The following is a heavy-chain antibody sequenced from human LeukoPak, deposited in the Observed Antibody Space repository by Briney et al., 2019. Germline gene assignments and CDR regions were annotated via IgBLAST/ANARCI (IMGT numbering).Heavy chain of an antibody. CDR3: ARHGTSGTNLNWFDP. J-gene: IGHJ5*02. CDR1: GGSISSFY. Sequence: PSETLSLTCTVSGGSISSFYWSWIRQPPGKGLEWIGYIYYSGSTNYNPSLKSRVTISVDASKNQFSLKLSSVTAADTAVYYCARHGTSGTNLNWFDPWGQGTLVTVSS. CDR2: IYYSGST. V-gene: IGHV4-59*01. D-gene: IGHD1-1*01.